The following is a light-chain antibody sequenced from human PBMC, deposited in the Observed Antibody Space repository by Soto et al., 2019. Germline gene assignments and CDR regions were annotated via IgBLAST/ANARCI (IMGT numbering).Light chain of an antibody. CDR1: SSNIGNNY. V-gene: IGLV1-51*02. CDR2: ENN. CDR3: GTWDSSLDAWV. J-gene: IGLJ3*02. Sequence: QSVLTQPPSVSAAPGQKVTISCSGSSSNIGNNYVSWYQQLPGTAPKLLIYENNKRPSGIPDRFSGSKSGTSATLGITGLQTGGEADYYCGTWDSSLDAWVFGGGTKLTVL.